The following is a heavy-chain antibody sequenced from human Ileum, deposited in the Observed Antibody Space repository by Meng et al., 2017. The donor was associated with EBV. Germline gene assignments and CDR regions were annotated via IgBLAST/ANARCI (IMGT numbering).Heavy chain of an antibody. CDR3: SRDLAGPYDD. Sequence: VELCDSWGALVQPGASLRLSCATSGFPFGHYWMHWVRQVPGKGLVWVSRTNEDGGFTTYADSVRGRFTISRDNTKNILYLQMDSLRAEDTAVYFCSRDLAGPYDDWGQGTLVTVSS. CDR1: GFPFGHYW. CDR2: TNEDGGFT. J-gene: IGHJ4*02. V-gene: IGHV3-74*01.